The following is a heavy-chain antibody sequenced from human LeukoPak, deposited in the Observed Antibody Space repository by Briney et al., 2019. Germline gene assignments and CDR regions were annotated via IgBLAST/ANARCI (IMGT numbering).Heavy chain of an antibody. CDR1: GYTFTSYD. J-gene: IGHJ4*02. Sequence: GASVKVSCKASGYTFTSYDINWVRQATGQGLEWMGWMNPNSGNTGYAQKFQGRVTITRNTSISTAYMELSSLRSEDTAVYYCARGHSSSWYSSMLPYPRLHTDYWGQGTLVTVSS. D-gene: IGHD6-13*01. CDR2: MNPNSGNT. V-gene: IGHV1-8*03. CDR3: ARGHSSSWYSSMLPYPRLHTDY.